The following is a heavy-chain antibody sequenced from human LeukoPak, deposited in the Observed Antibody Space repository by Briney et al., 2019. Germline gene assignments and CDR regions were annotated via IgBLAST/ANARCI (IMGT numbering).Heavy chain of an antibody. CDR3: ARGPTYYDFWSGYWRRCMDV. Sequence: ASVKVSCKASGYTFTSYDINWVRQATGQGLEWMGWMNPNSGNTGYAQKFQGRVTMTRNTSISTAYMELSSLRSEDTAVYYCARGPTYYDFWSGYWRRCMDVWGKGTTVTVSS. D-gene: IGHD3-3*01. CDR2: MNPNSGNT. V-gene: IGHV1-8*01. J-gene: IGHJ6*03. CDR1: GYTFTSYD.